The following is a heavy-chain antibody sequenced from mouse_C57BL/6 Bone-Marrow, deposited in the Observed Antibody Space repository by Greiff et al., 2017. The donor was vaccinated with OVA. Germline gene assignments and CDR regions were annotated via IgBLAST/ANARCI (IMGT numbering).Heavy chain of an antibody. Sequence: EVQLVESGGGLVKPGGSLKLSCAASGFTFSSYAMSWVRQTPEKRLEWVATISDGGSYSYYPDNVKGRFTISRDNAKTNLYLQMSHLKSEDTAMYYCARAGAGYFDVWGTGTTVTVSS. CDR1: GFTFSSYA. V-gene: IGHV5-4*01. CDR3: ARAGAGYFDV. CDR2: ISDGGSYS. J-gene: IGHJ1*03.